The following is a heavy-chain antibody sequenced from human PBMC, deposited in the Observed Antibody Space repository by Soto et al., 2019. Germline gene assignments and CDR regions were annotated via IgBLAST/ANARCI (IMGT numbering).Heavy chain of an antibody. J-gene: IGHJ6*02. CDR2: ISAYNGNT. V-gene: IGHV1-18*01. CDR3: ASAGSGWHHQHRLGYYYGMDV. CDR1: GYTFTSYG. D-gene: IGHD6-19*01. Sequence: ASVKVSCKASGYTFTSYGVSWVRQAPGQGLEWMGWISAYNGNTNYAQKLQGRVTMTTDTSTSTAYMELRSLRSDDTAVCYCASAGSGWHHQHRLGYYYGMDVWGQGTTVTVS.